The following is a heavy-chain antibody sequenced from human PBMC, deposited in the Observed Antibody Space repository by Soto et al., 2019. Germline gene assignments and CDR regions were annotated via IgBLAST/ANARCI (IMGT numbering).Heavy chain of an antibody. CDR3: ARRGRIVVVPATYQVVAY. CDR2: IYYSGST. Sequence: QLQLQESGPGLVKPSETLSLTCTVSGGSISSSSYYCGWIRQPPGKGLEWIGSIYYSGSTYYNPSLKSRVTISVDTSKHQFTLKLVSVTAADMAVYYGARRGRIVVVPATYQVVAYLGQGTLVTVSS. D-gene: IGHD2-2*01. V-gene: IGHV4-39*01. J-gene: IGHJ4*02. CDR1: GGSISSSSYY.